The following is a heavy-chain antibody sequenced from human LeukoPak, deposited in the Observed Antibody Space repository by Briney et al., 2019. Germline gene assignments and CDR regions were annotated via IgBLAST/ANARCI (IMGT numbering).Heavy chain of an antibody. V-gene: IGHV4-59*01. J-gene: IGHJ5*02. Sequence: TSETLSLTCTVSGGSISSYYWSWIRQPPGKGLEWIGYIYYSGSTNYNPSLKSRVTISVDTSKNQFSLKLSSVTAADTAVYYCASSNTILGSWFDPWGQGTLVTVSS. CDR1: GGSISSYY. D-gene: IGHD3-9*01. CDR2: IYYSGST. CDR3: ASSNTILGSWFDP.